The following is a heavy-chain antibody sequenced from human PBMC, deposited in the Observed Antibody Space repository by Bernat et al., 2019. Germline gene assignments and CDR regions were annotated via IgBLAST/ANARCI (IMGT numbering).Heavy chain of an antibody. V-gene: IGHV3-30*18. D-gene: IGHD3-10*01. Sequence: QVQLVESGGGVVQPGRSLRLSCAASGFAFSTYGMHWVRQGPGKGLGWVAVISYHGRKNYHADSVKGRFTISRDNSNNTLYLQRNSLRAEDTGVYYCAKEVVRGVVIRSVDVWGQGTTVTVSS. CDR1: GFAFSTYG. CDR3: AKEVVRGVVIRSVDV. CDR2: ISYHGRKN. J-gene: IGHJ6*02.